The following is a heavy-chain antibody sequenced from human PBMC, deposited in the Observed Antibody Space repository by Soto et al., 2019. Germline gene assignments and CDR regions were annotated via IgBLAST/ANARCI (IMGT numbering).Heavy chain of an antibody. CDR2: FHYGGTT. CDR1: GGSITSASYY. D-gene: IGHD3-10*01. V-gene: IGHV4-39*02. CDR3: ASLAGPIISHWYFDL. Sequence: QLQLQESGPGLVKPSETLSLTCTVSGGSITSASYYWGWVRQPPGKGLEWVGSFHYGGTTYYNPSFKRRVTIFGDTSKNYFSLRVNSVTAADTAVYFCASLAGPIISHWYFDLWGRGTLVAVSS. J-gene: IGHJ2*01.